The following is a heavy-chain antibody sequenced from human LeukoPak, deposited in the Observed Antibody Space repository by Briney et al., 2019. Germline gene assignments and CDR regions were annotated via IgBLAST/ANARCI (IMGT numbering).Heavy chain of an antibody. CDR1: GFTVSSNS. V-gene: IGHV3-53*01. J-gene: IGHJ4*02. CDR3: ARDAPYYYGSGRFDY. Sequence: GGSLRLSCTVSGFTVSSNSMSWVRQAPGKGLEWVSFIYSDNTHYSDSVKGRFTISRDNSKNTLYLQMNSLRAEDTAVYYCARDAPYYYGSGRFDYWGQGTLVTVSS. D-gene: IGHD3-10*01. CDR2: IYSDNT.